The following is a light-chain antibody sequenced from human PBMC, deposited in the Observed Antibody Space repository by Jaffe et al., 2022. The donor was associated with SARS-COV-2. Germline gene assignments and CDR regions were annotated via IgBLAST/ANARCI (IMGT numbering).Light chain of an antibody. CDR3: AAWDDSLNGQV. CDR2: SND. V-gene: IGLV1-44*01. Sequence: QSVLTQPPSASGTPGQRVTISCSGSSSNIGSNTVNWYQQIPGTAPKLLIYSNDQRPSGVPDRFSGSKSGTSASLAFSGLQSEDEADYYCAAWDDSLNGQVFGAGTKVTVL. J-gene: IGLJ1*01. CDR1: SSNIGSNT.